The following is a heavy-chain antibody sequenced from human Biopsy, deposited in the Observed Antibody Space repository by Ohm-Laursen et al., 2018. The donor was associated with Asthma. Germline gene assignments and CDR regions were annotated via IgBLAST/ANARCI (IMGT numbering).Heavy chain of an antibody. CDR2: VNTGNGDT. J-gene: IGHJ3*01. V-gene: IGHV1-3*04. D-gene: IGHD3-9*01. CDR3: ARTYYDFLTGQVKDAFGV. CDR1: GYTFINYA. Sequence: ASVKVSCNASGYTFINYAIHWVRQAPGQRLEWMGWVNTGNGDTKYSQKFQGRVTITRDTSASTAYMELRSLRSEDTATYYCARTYYDFLTGQVKDAFGVWGQGTMVTVSS.